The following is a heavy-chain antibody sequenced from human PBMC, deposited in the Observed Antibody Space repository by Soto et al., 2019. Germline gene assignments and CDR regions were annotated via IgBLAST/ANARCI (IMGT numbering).Heavy chain of an antibody. CDR1: GGTFNTYD. CDR3: ARAFLRSHGAFDI. V-gene: IGHV1-69*13. Sequence: VASVKVSCKASGGTFNTYDISWVRQAPGQGLEWMGGIIPLFGTANYAQKFQGTVTISADESTSTAYMELSSLRSEDTAVYYCARAFLRSHGAFDIWGQGTMVTVSS. CDR2: IIPLFGTA. J-gene: IGHJ3*02.